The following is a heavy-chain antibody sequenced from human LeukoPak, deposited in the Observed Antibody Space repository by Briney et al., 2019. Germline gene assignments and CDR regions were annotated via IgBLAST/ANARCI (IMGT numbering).Heavy chain of an antibody. D-gene: IGHD1-26*01. CDR1: GFTVSSYA. J-gene: IGHJ4*02. CDR3: AEDGLSGSYSLDY. CDR2: LGIAGDT. V-gene: IGHV3-13*01. Sequence: GGSLRLSCAASGFTVSSYAMHWVRQPIGKGLEWVSALGIAGDTFYPGSVKGRFTISRENAKNSLYLQMNSLRAEDTAVYYCAEDGLSGSYSLDYWGQGTLVTVTS.